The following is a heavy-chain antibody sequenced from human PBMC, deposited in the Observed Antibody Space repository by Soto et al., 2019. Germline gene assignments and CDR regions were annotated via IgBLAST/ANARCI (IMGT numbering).Heavy chain of an antibody. D-gene: IGHD2-2*01. CDR2: IIPISATT. Sequence: QVQLVQSGAEVKKPGSSVKVSCTASGGTFSSYAISWVRQAPGQGLEWMGGIIPISATTNYAQKFQGRVTITADESKSTAYMELSSLRSEDTAVYYCARSQGSSTSLEIYYYYYYGMDVWGQGTTVTVSS. V-gene: IGHV1-69*01. CDR1: GGTFSSYA. J-gene: IGHJ6*02. CDR3: ARSQGSSTSLEIYYYYYYGMDV.